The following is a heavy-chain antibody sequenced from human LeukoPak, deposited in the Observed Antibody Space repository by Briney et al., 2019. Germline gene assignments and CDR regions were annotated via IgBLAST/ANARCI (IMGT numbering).Heavy chain of an antibody. CDR3: ARDLSLVDFWSGYYRPFYGMDV. V-gene: IGHV3-33*01. D-gene: IGHD3-3*01. J-gene: IGHJ6*02. Sequence: GGSLRLSCAASGFTFSSYGMHWVHQAPGKGLEWVAVIWYDGSNKYYADSVKGRFTISRDNSKNTLYLQMNSLRAEDTAVYYCARDLSLVDFWSGYYRPFYGMDVWGQGTTVTVSS. CDR2: IWYDGSNK. CDR1: GFTFSSYG.